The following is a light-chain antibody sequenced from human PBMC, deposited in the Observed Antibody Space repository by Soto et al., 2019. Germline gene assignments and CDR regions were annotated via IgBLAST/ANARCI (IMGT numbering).Light chain of an antibody. CDR1: RSDIGGYDY. Sequence: QSALTQPASVSGSPGQSITISCTGSRSDIGGYDYVSWYQQHPDKAPKLLISEVSNRPSGVSDRFSGSRSGNTASLTISGLQAEDEAHYYSSSYTNSGALVVFGGGTKVTVL. CDR3: SSYTNSGALVV. V-gene: IGLV2-14*01. J-gene: IGLJ2*01. CDR2: EVS.